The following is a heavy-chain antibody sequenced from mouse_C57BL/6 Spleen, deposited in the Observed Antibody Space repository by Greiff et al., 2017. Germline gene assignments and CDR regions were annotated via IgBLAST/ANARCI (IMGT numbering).Heavy chain of an antibody. Sequence: EVMLVESGGGLVKPGGSLKLSCAASGFTFSDYGMHWVRQAPEKGLVWVAYISSGSSTIYYADTVQGRFTISRDNAKNSLFLQMTSLRSEDTALYYCSRDSNYGFADWGQETLVTGSA. CDR1: GFTFSDYG. V-gene: IGHV5-17*01. J-gene: IGHJ3*01. D-gene: IGHD2-5*01. CDR2: ISSGSSTI. CDR3: SRDSNYGFAD.